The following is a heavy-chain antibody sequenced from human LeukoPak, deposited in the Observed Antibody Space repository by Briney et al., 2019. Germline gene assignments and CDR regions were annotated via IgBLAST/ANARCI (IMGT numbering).Heavy chain of an antibody. J-gene: IGHJ4*02. CDR3: ARATTSVFDY. D-gene: IGHD2/OR15-2a*01. Sequence: SETLSLTCAVYGGSFSGYYWSWIRQHPGKGLEWIGYIYYSGSTYYNPSLKSRVTISVDTSKNQFSLKLSSVTAADTAVYYCARATTSVFDYWGQGTLVTVSS. V-gene: IGHV4-59*08. CDR1: GGSFSGYY. CDR2: IYYSGST.